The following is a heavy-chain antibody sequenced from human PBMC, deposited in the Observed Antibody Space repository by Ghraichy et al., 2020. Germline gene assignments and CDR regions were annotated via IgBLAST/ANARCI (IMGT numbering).Heavy chain of an antibody. Sequence: SETLSLSCTVSGGSITGYYWSWIRQPTGKGLEWIGYIYYTGDTNYNPSLESRVTISVDRSKNQFSLNLNSVTAADTAVYYCVREQGDDFWNWYFDLWGRGTLVTVSS. J-gene: IGHJ2*01. CDR1: GGSITGYY. D-gene: IGHD3-3*01. CDR2: IYYTGDT. V-gene: IGHV4-59*01. CDR3: VREQGDDFWNWYFDL.